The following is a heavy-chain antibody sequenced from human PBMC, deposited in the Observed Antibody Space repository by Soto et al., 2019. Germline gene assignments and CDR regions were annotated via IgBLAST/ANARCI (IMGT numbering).Heavy chain of an antibody. V-gene: IGHV4-61*01. CDR1: GGSVSSGSYY. J-gene: IGHJ4*02. CDR3: ARERRDWNYVFDY. D-gene: IGHD1-7*01. Sequence: QLQLQESGPGLVKPSETLSLTCTVSGGSVSSGSYYWSWIRQPPGKGLEWIGYVYYTGSTNYNPSRERRVTISIDTSKNQFSLRLSSVTAADTALYYCARERRDWNYVFDYWGQGTLVTVSS. CDR2: VYYTGST.